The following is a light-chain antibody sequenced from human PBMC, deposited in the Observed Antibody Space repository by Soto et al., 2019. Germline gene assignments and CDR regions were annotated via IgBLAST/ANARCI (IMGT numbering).Light chain of an antibody. V-gene: IGLV2-23*02. CDR3: CSYAGSSIWV. CDR2: EVS. Sequence: QSVLTQPASVSGSPGQSITISCTGTSGNVGSYNLVSWYQHYPGKAPKFMIYEVSKRPSGVSNRFSGSKSGNTASLTISGLQTEDEADYYCCSYAGSSIWVFGGGTKVTVL. J-gene: IGLJ3*02. CDR1: SGNVGSYNL.